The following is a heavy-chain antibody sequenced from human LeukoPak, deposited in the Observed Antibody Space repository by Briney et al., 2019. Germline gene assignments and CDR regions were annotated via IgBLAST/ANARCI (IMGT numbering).Heavy chain of an antibody. CDR2: INHSGST. V-gene: IGHV4-34*01. D-gene: IGHD3-22*01. Sequence: PSETLSLTRAVYGGSFSGYYWSWIRQPPGKGLEWIGEINHSGSTNYNPSLKSRVTISVDTSKNQFSLKLSSVTAADTAVYYCARDYYDSSGFLAIYYYMDVWGKGTTVTISS. CDR1: GGSFSGYY. J-gene: IGHJ6*03. CDR3: ARDYYDSSGFLAIYYYMDV.